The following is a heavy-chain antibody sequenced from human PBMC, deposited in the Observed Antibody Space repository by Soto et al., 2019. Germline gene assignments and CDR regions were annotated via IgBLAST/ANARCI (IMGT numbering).Heavy chain of an antibody. CDR1: GFIFSGSA. Sequence: GGSLRLSCAASGFIFSGSAIHWVRQASGKGLEWVGRIRSRANNFATSSAASVKGRFTFSRDDSKNTAYLQMNTLKPEDTAVYYCARGQGAAIGDYYYHGMDVWGQGTTVTVS. D-gene: IGHD2-2*02. V-gene: IGHV3-73*01. J-gene: IGHJ6*02. CDR3: ARGQGAAIGDYYYHGMDV. CDR2: IRSRANNFAT.